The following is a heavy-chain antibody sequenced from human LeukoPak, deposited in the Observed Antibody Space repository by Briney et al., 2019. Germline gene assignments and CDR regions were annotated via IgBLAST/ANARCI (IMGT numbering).Heavy chain of an antibody. CDR2: ISSSSSYI. J-gene: IGHJ4*02. CDR3: ARGGGSSGSYYSLSD. D-gene: IGHD1-26*01. V-gene: IGHV3-21*01. Sequence: GGSLRLSCAASGFTFSSYSMNWVRQAPGKGLEWVSSISSSSSYIYYADSVKGRFTISRDNAKNSLYLQMNSLRDEDTAVYYCARGGGSSGSYYSLSDWGQGTLVTVSS. CDR1: GFTFSSYS.